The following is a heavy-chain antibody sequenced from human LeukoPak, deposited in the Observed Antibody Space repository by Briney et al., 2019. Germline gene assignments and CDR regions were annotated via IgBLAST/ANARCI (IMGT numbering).Heavy chain of an antibody. J-gene: IGHJ6*04. CDR1: GFTFGSYG. Sequence: PGGSLRLSCAAFGFTFGSYGMHWVRQAPGKGLEWVAVISYDGSNKYYADSVKGRFTISRDNSKNTLYLQMNSLRAEDTAVYYCAKAVTQFGFGELWYYYYGMDVWGKGTTVTVSS. V-gene: IGHV3-30*18. CDR2: ISYDGSNK. CDR3: AKAVTQFGFGELWYYYYGMDV. D-gene: IGHD3-10*01.